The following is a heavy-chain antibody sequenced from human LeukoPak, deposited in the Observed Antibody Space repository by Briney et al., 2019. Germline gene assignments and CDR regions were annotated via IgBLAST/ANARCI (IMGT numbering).Heavy chain of an antibody. CDR2: IGISSGNT. CDR3: ARDTKYAFDN. V-gene: IGHV3-48*01. D-gene: IGHD2-2*01. Sequence: GGSLRLSCAASGFTFSHYSMNWVRQAPGNGLEWISYIGISSGNTKYADSVKGRFTISGDKAKNSVYLQMNSLRVEDTAVYYCARDTKYAFDNWGQGTLVTVSS. J-gene: IGHJ4*02. CDR1: GFTFSHYS.